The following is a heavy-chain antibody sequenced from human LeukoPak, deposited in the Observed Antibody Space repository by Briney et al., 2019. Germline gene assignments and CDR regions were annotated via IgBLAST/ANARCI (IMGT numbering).Heavy chain of an antibody. CDR1: GFTFSDCD. J-gene: IGHJ4*02. Sequence: PGGSLRLSCTASGFTFSDCDMNWFGQAPGKGLEWVSSISYRTSHIYYADSVKGRFTISRDNAKNSLYLQMDSLRAEDTAVYFCGRAFPPLRTAAAGDYWGQGTLVTVSS. CDR3: GRAFPPLRTAAAGDY. CDR2: ISYRTSHI. D-gene: IGHD6-13*01. V-gene: IGHV3-21*01.